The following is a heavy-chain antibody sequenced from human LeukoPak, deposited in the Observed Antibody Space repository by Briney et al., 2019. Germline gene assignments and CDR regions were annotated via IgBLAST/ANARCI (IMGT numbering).Heavy chain of an antibody. D-gene: IGHD1-26*01. J-gene: IGHJ5*02. V-gene: IGHV3-74*01. Sequence: GGSLRLSCAASGFTFSGYWMHWVRHAPGKGLEWVSRINIDGATTNYADSVKGRFTISRDNSKNTLHLQMNSLRADDTAVYYCVRGAVGTGVWFDPWGQGTLVTVSS. CDR2: INIDGATT. CDR1: GFTFSGYW. CDR3: VRGAVGTGVWFDP.